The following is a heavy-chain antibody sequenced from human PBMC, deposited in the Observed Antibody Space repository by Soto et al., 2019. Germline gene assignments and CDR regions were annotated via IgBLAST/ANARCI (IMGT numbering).Heavy chain of an antibody. V-gene: IGHV1-46*01. CDR2: INPSGGST. J-gene: IGHJ3*02. CDR3: ASDGNRDPRYDFWSGYYDAFDI. CDR1: GYTFTSYY. D-gene: IGHD3-3*01. Sequence: ASVKVSCKASGYTFTSYYMHWVRQAPGQGLEWMGIINPSGGSTSYAQKFQGRVTMTRDTSTSTVYMELSSLRSEDTAVYYCASDGNRDPRYDFWSGYYDAFDIWGQGTMVTVSS.